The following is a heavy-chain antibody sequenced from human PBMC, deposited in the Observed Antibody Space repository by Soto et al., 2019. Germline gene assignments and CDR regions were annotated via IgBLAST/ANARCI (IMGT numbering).Heavy chain of an antibody. J-gene: IGHJ2*01. CDR2: ISGSGGDT. CDR1: GFTFSTFG. CDR3: AKVGRVNGDYWYFDL. V-gene: IGHV3-23*01. D-gene: IGHD4-17*01. Sequence: EVQLLESGGGLVQPGGSPRLSCAASGFTFSTFGMSWVRQAPGKGLEWVSAISGSGGDTHYADSVKGRFTISRDNSKMTLYLQMNSLRAEDTAVYFCAKVGRVNGDYWYFDLWGRGTLVTVSS.